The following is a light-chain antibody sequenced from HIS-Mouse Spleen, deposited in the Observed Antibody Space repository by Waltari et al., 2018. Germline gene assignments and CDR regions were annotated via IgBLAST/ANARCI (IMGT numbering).Light chain of an antibody. J-gene: IGLJ2*01. CDR2: EDR. Sequence: SYELTQPPSVSVSPGQTARITCPGDALPKKYAYWYQQKSGQAPVLVSYEDRKRPPGIPERFSGSSSGTMVTLNISGAQVEDEADYYCYSTDSSGNHRVFGGGTKLTVL. CDR3: YSTDSSGNHRV. V-gene: IGLV3-10*01. CDR1: ALPKKY.